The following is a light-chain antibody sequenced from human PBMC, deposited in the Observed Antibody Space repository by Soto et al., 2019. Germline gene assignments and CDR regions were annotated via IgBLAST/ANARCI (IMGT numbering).Light chain of an antibody. V-gene: IGLV2-23*01. CDR2: EDV. Sequence: QSVLTQPASVSGAPGQSITISCTGTNSYNLVSWFQQNPGKAPKLMIYEDVKRPSGVSDRFSGSKSGNTASLAISGLQPEDEASYYCCSYVDTVTVMFGGGTKLTVL. CDR3: CSYVDTVTVM. J-gene: IGLJ3*02. CDR1: NSYNL.